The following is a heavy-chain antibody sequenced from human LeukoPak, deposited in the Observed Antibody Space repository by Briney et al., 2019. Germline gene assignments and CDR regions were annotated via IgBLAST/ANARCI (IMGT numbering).Heavy chain of an antibody. CDR3: ARTPYGDPYYFDY. J-gene: IGHJ4*02. Sequence: SETLSLTCAVYGGSFSGYCWSWIRQPPGKGLEWIGEINHSGSTNYNPSLKSRATISVDTSKNQFSLKLSSVTAADTAVYYCARTPYGDPYYFDYWGQGTLVTVSS. CDR1: GGSFSGYC. V-gene: IGHV4-34*01. CDR2: INHSGST. D-gene: IGHD4-17*01.